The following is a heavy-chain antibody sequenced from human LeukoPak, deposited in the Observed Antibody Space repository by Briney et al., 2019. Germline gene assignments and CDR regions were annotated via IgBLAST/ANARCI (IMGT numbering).Heavy chain of an antibody. V-gene: IGHV3-23*01. D-gene: IGHD5-12*01. J-gene: IGHJ4*02. Sequence: GGSLRLSCVASGVTLSNYAMSWARQAPGKGLEWVSGISSSGSGGNTYYADSVKVRFTIPRHRCKHKLYLQLTSQRAEDTAVYYCARKGIGGTGCDLDYWGQGTLVPVCS. CDR2: ISSSGSGGNT. CDR1: GVTLSNYA. CDR3: ARKGIGGTGCDLDY.